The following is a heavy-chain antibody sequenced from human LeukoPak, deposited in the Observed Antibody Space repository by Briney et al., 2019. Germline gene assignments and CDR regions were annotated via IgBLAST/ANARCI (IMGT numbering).Heavy chain of an antibody. V-gene: IGHV3-23*01. Sequence: GGSLRLSCAASGFTFSSYAMSWVRQAPAKGLEWVSVISGGGGSTYYADSVKGRFTISRDTSKNTLYLQMNSLRAEDTAVYYCANNWNLDYWGQGTLVTVSS. CDR3: ANNWNLDY. CDR1: GFTFSSYA. CDR2: ISGGGGST. D-gene: IGHD1-1*01. J-gene: IGHJ4*02.